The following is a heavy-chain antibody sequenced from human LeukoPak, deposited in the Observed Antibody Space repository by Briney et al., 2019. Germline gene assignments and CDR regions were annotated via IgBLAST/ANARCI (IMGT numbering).Heavy chain of an antibody. CDR2: ISYDGSSK. CDR1: GFTFSSYG. J-gene: IGHJ4*02. CDR3: AKDLNLQWTLDY. D-gene: IGHD4-11*01. Sequence: GGSLRLSCAASGFTFSSYGMHWVRQAPGKGLEWVAVISYDGSSKYYADSVKGRFTISRDNSKNTLYLQMNSLRAEDTAVYYCAKDLNLQWTLDYWGQGTLVTVSS. V-gene: IGHV3-30*18.